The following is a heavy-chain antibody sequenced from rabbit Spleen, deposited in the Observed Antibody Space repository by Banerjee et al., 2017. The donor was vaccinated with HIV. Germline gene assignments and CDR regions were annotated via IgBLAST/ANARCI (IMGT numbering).Heavy chain of an antibody. D-gene: IGHD4-1*01. CDR3: ARVSETSGWGEDL. CDR1: GFSFSSGYD. J-gene: IGHJ3*01. CDR2: IYSTIYYT. V-gene: IGHV1S45*01. Sequence: QEQLVESGGGLVQPEGSLTLTCTASGFSFSSGYDMCWVRQAPGKGLEWIGYIYSTIYYTYYASWAKGRFTISKTSSTTVTLQMTSLTVADTATYFCARVSETSGWGEDLWGQGTLVTVS.